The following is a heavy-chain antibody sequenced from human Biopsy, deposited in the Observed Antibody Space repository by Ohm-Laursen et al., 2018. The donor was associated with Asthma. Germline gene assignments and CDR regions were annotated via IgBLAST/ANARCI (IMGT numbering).Heavy chain of an antibody. CDR2: IYYSGST. D-gene: IGHD3-22*01. Sequence: PSETLSLTCTVSYGSITRGGYYWTWIRQHPGKGLEWIGFIYYSGSTYYNPSLKSRVSISIDTSKNQFSLKLSSVTAADTAVYYCARAQDYYDSRGYYRSFDYWGQGTLVTVSS. V-gene: IGHV4-31*03. J-gene: IGHJ4*02. CDR3: ARAQDYYDSRGYYRSFDY. CDR1: YGSITRGGYY.